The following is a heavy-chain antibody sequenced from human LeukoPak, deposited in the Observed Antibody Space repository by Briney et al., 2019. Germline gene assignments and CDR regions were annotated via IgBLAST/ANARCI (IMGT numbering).Heavy chain of an antibody. J-gene: IGHJ4*02. CDR2: IKSKTDGGTT. D-gene: IGHD3-10*01. V-gene: IGHV3-15*01. CDR1: GFTFSNAW. Sequence: GGSLRLSCAPTGFTFSNAWMGWVRQAPGKGLEWVGRIKSKTDGGTTDYAAPVKGRFTISRDDSKNTLYLQMNSLKTEDTAVYYCTTDQYYYGSGSYVWGQGTLVTVSS. CDR3: TTDQYYYGSGSYV.